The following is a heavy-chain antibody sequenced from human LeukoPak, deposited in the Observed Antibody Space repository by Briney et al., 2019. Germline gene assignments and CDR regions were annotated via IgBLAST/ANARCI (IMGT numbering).Heavy chain of an antibody. CDR3: ARRVVAATSHFDC. V-gene: IGHV4-30-2*01. J-gene: IGHJ4*02. D-gene: IGHD2-15*01. CDR2: IYHSGST. CDR1: GGSISSGGYY. Sequence: SETLSLTCTVSGGSISSGGYYWSWIRQPPGKGLEWIGYIYHSGSTYYNPSLKSRVTISVDTSENQFSLKLSSVTAADTAVYYCARRVVAATSHFDCWGQGTLVTVSS.